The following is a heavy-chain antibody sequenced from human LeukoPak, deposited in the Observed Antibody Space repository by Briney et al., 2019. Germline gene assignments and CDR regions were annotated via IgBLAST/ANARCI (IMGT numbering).Heavy chain of an antibody. CDR3: AFSSAYQQH. Sequence: PSETLSLTCAVYGGSFSSYYWSWIRQPPGKGLEWIGEINHSGSTDYNPSLKSRVTISVDTSKNQFSLKLSSVTAADTAVDYCAFSSAYQQHCGQGTLVTVSS. V-gene: IGHV4-34*01. CDR2: INHSGST. J-gene: IGHJ1*01. D-gene: IGHD3-22*01. CDR1: GGSFSSYY.